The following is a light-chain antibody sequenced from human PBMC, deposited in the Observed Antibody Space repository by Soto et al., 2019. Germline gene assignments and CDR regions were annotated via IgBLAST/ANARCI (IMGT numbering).Light chain of an antibody. CDR1: QSISSW. V-gene: IGKV1-5*03. CDR3: QQYNSYPWT. Sequence: DIQMTQYPSTLSASVGDRVTITSRASQSISSWLAWYQQKPGKAPKLLIYKASSLESGVPSRFSGSGSGTEFTLTISSLQPDDFATYYCQQYNSYPWTFGQGTKVDIK. J-gene: IGKJ1*01. CDR2: KAS.